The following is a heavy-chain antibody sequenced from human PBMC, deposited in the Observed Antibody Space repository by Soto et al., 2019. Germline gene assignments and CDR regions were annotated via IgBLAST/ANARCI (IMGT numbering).Heavy chain of an antibody. CDR2: ISGSGGST. Sequence: EVQLLESGGGLVQPGGSLRLSCAASGFTFSSYAMSWVRQAQGKGLEWVSAISGSGGSTYYADSVKGRFTISRDNSKNTLYLQMNSLRAEDTAVYYCAKDMGRGSLNYYYWYGMDVWGQGTTVTVSS. CDR1: GFTFSSYA. V-gene: IGHV3-23*01. CDR3: AKDMGRGSLNYYYWYGMDV. D-gene: IGHD3-10*01. J-gene: IGHJ6*02.